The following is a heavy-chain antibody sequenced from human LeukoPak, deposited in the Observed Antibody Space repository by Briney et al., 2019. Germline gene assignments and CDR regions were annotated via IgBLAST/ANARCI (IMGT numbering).Heavy chain of an antibody. CDR1: GYTFTSYG. D-gene: IGHD3-10*01. Sequence: ASVKVSSKASGYTFTSYGISWVRQAPGQGLEWMGWISAYNGNTNYAQKLQGRVTMTTDTSTSTAYMELRSLRSDDTAVYYCARGPMDFGELLWVDYWGQGTLVTVSS. J-gene: IGHJ4*02. CDR2: ISAYNGNT. CDR3: ARGPMDFGELLWVDY. V-gene: IGHV1-18*01.